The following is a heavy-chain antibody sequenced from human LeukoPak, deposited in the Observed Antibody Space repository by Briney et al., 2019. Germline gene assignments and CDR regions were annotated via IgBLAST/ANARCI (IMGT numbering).Heavy chain of an antibody. CDR1: GYTFTGYY. Sequence: ASVKVSCKASGYTFTGYYMHWVRQAPGQGLEWMGWINPNSGGTNYAQKFQGRVTITADKSTSTAYMELSSLRSEDTAVYYCAREATVTTGFDYWGQGTLVTVSS. CDR2: INPNSGGT. V-gene: IGHV1-2*02. J-gene: IGHJ4*02. D-gene: IGHD4-17*01. CDR3: AREATVTTGFDY.